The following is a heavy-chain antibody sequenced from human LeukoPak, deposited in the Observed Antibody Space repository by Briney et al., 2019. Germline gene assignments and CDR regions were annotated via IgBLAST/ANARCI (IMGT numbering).Heavy chain of an antibody. CDR1: GFTFSSYA. Sequence: PGGSLRLSCAASGFTFSSYAMSWVRQAPGKGLEWVSAISGGDGSTYYADSVKGRFTISRDNSKNTLYLQMNSLRAEDTAVYYCAKRQGHYYDSSGYYYEAIDYWGQGTLVTVSS. D-gene: IGHD3-22*01. CDR2: ISGGDGST. V-gene: IGHV3-23*01. J-gene: IGHJ4*02. CDR3: AKRQGHYYDSSGYYYEAIDY.